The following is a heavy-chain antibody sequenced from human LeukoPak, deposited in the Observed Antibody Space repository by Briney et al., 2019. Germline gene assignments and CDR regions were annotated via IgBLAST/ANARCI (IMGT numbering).Heavy chain of an antibody. Sequence: SETLSLTCTVSGGSISSSSYYWGWIRQPPGKGLEWIGSIYYSGSTYYNPSLKSRVTISVDTSKNQFSLKLSSVTAADTAVYYCARNILEWLLDWFDPWGQGTLVTVSS. D-gene: IGHD3-3*01. CDR3: ARNILEWLLDWFDP. CDR2: IYYSGST. V-gene: IGHV4-39*01. J-gene: IGHJ5*02. CDR1: GGSISSSSYY.